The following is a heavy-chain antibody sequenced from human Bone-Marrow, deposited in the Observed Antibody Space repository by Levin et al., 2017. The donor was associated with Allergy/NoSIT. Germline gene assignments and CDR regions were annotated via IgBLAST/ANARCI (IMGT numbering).Heavy chain of an antibody. D-gene: IGHD3-22*01. V-gene: IGHV4-59*01. Sequence: SETLSLTCTVSGGSISSYYWSWIRQPPGKGLEWIGYIYYSGSTNYNPSLKSRVTISVDTSKNQFSLKLSSVTAADTAVYYCARVSRTGYYDSSGYYRRPDLLNRFAFDIWGQGTMVTVSS. CDR1: GGSISSYY. CDR3: ARVSRTGYYDSSGYYRRPDLLNRFAFDI. CDR2: IYYSGST. J-gene: IGHJ3*02.